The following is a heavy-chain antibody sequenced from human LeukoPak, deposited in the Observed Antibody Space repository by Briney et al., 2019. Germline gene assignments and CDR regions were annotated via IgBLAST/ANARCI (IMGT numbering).Heavy chain of an antibody. V-gene: IGHV4-59*01. J-gene: IGHJ4*02. CDR1: GGSISSYY. Sequence: SETLSLTCTVSGGSISSYYWSWIRQPPGKGLEWIGYIYYSGSTNYNPSLKSRVTISVDTSKNQFSLKLSSVTAADTAVYYCARFGELLVFDYWGQGTLVTVSS. CDR2: IYYSGST. CDR3: ARFGELLVFDY. D-gene: IGHD3-10*01.